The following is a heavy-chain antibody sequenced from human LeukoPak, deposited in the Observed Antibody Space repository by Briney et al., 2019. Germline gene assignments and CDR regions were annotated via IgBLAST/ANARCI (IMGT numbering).Heavy chain of an antibody. J-gene: IGHJ4*02. V-gene: IGHV3-7*03. D-gene: IGHD2-15*01. Sequence: GGSLRLSCGASGFTFSNYWMVWVRQAPGKGLEWVANIRGDGSRKYYLDSVKGRFTISRDNSKNTLYLQMNSLRAEDTAIYYCAKGKAVVGAAGPDYWGQGTLVTVSS. CDR3: AKGKAVVGAAGPDY. CDR1: GFTFSNYW. CDR2: IRGDGSRK.